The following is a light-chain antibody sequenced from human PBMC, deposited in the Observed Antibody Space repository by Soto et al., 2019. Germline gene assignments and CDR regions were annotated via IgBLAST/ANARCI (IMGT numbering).Light chain of an antibody. Sequence: DIQMTQSPSSLSASVGESVTITCRAGQSVSTYLNWYQQKPGRAPKLLIYAASTLQSGVPSRFSGSGSGTEFTLTITSLQPEDFATYYCQQLNSFPITFGQGTRLEIK. CDR2: AAS. V-gene: IGKV1-9*01. CDR1: QSVSTY. CDR3: QQLNSFPIT. J-gene: IGKJ5*01.